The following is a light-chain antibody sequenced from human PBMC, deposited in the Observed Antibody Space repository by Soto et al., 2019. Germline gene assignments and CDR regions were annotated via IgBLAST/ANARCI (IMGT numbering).Light chain of an antibody. V-gene: IGLV3-10*01. CDR1: ALPKKY. Sequence: SYELTQPPSVSVSPGQTAKITCSGAALPKKYAYWYQQKSGQAPVLIISEDSKRTGVSERFSGSSSGTVATLTISGAQVEDEADYYCYSTDSSFTQGVFGGGTKLTVL. CDR2: EDS. CDR3: YSTDSSFTQGV. J-gene: IGLJ3*02.